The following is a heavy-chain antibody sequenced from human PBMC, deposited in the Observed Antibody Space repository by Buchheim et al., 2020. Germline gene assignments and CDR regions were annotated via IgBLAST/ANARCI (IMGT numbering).Heavy chain of an antibody. Sequence: EVQLLESGGGLVQPGGSLRLSCAASGFTFSSYAMRWVRQAPGKGLEWVASVNQDGSGQYYVDSVKGRFTISRDNAKNSVYLQMNSLRAEDTAVYYCARVSDSSWGKFWGQGTL. CDR1: GFTFSSYA. CDR2: VNQDGSGQ. V-gene: IGHV3-7*01. D-gene: IGHD7-27*01. CDR3: ARVSDSSWGKF. J-gene: IGHJ4*02.